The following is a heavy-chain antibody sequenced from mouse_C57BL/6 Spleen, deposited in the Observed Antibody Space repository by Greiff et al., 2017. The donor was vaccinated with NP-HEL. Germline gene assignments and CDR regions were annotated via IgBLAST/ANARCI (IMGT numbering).Heavy chain of an antibody. Sequence: EVQLVESGPELVKPGDSVKISCKASGYSFTGYFMNWVMQSHGKSLEWIGRINPYNGDTFYNQKFKGKATLTVDKSSSTAHMELRSLTSEDSAVYYCARGDYDVGFDYWGQGTTLTVSS. V-gene: IGHV1-20*01. D-gene: IGHD2-4*01. CDR3: ARGDYDVGFDY. J-gene: IGHJ2*01. CDR2: INPYNGDT. CDR1: GYSFTGYF.